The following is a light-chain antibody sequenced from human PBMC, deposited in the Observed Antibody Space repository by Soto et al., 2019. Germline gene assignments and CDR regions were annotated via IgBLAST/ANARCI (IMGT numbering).Light chain of an antibody. Sequence: AIQMTQSPSSLSASVGDRVTITCRASQGISNDLDWFQQKPGKAPKLLIYAASNLQSGVPARFSGSGSGTDFTLTISSLQPEDFATYYCLQKYFYPCTFGPGTKVDIK. V-gene: IGKV1-6*01. CDR3: LQKYFYPCT. CDR1: QGISND. J-gene: IGKJ3*01. CDR2: AAS.